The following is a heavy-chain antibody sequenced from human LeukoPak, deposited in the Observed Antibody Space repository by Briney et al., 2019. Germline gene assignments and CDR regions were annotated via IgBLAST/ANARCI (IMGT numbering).Heavy chain of an antibody. CDR1: GFTFSSYA. J-gene: IGHJ4*02. D-gene: IGHD1-14*01. Sequence: GGSLRLSCAASGFTFSSYAMHWVRQAPGKGLEWVSLITGDGGSTYYADSVKGRFTISRDNSKNSLYLQMNSLRSEDTALYYCARTGNFDYWGQGTPVTVSS. V-gene: IGHV3-43*02. CDR3: ARTGNFDY. CDR2: ITGDGGST.